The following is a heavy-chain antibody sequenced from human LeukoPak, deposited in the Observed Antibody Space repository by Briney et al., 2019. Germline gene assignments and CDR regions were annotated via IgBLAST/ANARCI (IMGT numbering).Heavy chain of an antibody. Sequence: SETLSLTCTVSGGSINSYYWSWIRQPPGKGLEWIGYIYYSGSTNYNPSLKSRVTISVDTSKNQFSLRLSSVTAADTAVYYCAMRFGELYPFDYWGQGTLVTVSS. CDR2: IYYSGST. V-gene: IGHV4-59*01. CDR3: AMRFGELYPFDY. J-gene: IGHJ4*02. CDR1: GGSINSYY. D-gene: IGHD3-10*01.